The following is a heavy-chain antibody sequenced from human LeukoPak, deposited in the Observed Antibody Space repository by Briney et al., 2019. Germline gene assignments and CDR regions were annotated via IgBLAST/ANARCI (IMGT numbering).Heavy chain of an antibody. CDR3: ARDGADVGIVPAH. CDR2: IYYSGST. CDR1: GGSISSGGYY. J-gene: IGHJ4*02. D-gene: IGHD2-2*01. V-gene: IGHV4-31*03. Sequence: SQTLSLTCTVSGGSISSGGYYWSWIRQHPGKGLEWIGYIYYSGSTYYNPSLKSRVTISVDTSKNQFSLKLSSVTAADTAVYYCARDGADVGIVPAHWGQGTLVTVSS.